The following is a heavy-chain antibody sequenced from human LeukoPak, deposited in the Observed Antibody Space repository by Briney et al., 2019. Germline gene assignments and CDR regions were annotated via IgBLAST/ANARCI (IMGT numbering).Heavy chain of an antibody. J-gene: IGHJ4*02. CDR3: ARDLGWDSSGYYLPYLIVY. CDR1: GYTFTGYY. Sequence: ASVKVSCKASGYTFTGYYMHWVRQAPGQGLEWMGWINPNSGGTNYAQKFQGRVTMTRDTSISTAYMELSRLRSDDTAVYYCARDLGWDSSGYYLPYLIVYWGQGTLVTVSS. V-gene: IGHV1-2*02. D-gene: IGHD3-22*01. CDR2: INPNSGGT.